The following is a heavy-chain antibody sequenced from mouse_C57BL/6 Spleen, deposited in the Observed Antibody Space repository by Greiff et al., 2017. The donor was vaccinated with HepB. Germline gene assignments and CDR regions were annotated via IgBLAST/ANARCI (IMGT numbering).Heavy chain of an antibody. CDR3: ARDGGSNYGWDY. CDR1: GYSITSGYY. CDR2: ISYDGSN. Sequence: VQLKESGPGLVKPSQSLSLTCSVTGYSITSGYYWNWIRQFPGNKLEWMGYISYDGSNNYNPSLKNRISITRDTSKNQFFLKLNSVTTEDTATYDCARDGGSNYGWDYWGQGTTLTVSS. V-gene: IGHV3-6*01. D-gene: IGHD2-5*01. J-gene: IGHJ2*01.